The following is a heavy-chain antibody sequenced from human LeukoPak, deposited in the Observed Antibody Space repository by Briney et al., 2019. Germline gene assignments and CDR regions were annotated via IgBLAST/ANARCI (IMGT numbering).Heavy chain of an antibody. CDR2: ISSSGSTK. J-gene: IGHJ4*02. CDR3: ASSGADDY. V-gene: IGHV3-11*04. CDR1: GFIVSSNY. Sequence: GGSLRLSCAASGFIVSSNYMSWVRQAPGKGLEWVSYISSSGSTKYYADSVKGRFTISRDNAKNSLSLQMNSLRAEDTAVYYCASSGADDYWGQGTLVTVSS. D-gene: IGHD4-17*01.